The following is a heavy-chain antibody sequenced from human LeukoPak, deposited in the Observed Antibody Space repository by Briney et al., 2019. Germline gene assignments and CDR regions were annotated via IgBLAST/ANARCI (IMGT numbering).Heavy chain of an antibody. V-gene: IGHV4-30-4*01. J-gene: IGHJ3*02. CDR3: ARADYYDSSGYYPIDAFDI. CDR2: IYYSGST. D-gene: IGHD3-22*01. CDR1: GGSISSGDYY. Sequence: SETLSLTCTVSGGSISSGDYYWSWIRQPPGKGLEWIGYIYYSGSTYYNPSLKSRVTISVDTSKNQFSLKLSSVTAADTAVYYCARADYYDSSGYYPIDAFDIWGQGTMDTVSS.